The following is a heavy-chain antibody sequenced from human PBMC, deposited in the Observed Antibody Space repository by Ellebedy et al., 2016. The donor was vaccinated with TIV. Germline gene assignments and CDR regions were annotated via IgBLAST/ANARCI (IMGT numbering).Heavy chain of an antibody. CDR3: ARIGVGGLNDAFDL. Sequence: PGGSLRLSFSAPGFTFSDYYMSWIRQAPGKGLEWISYISTSSGTIYYADSVRGRFTISRDNGKNSLSLQMDSLRAEDTAVYYCARIGVGGLNDAFDLWGQGTTVTVSS. J-gene: IGHJ3*01. CDR1: GFTFSDYY. V-gene: IGHV3-11*04. D-gene: IGHD1-26*01. CDR2: ISTSSGTI.